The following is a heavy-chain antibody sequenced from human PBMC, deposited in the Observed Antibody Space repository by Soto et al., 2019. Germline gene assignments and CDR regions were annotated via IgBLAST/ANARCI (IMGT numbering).Heavy chain of an antibody. CDR3: ARHFVAVVIKGWGY. J-gene: IGHJ4*02. V-gene: IGHV4-39*01. Sequence: SETLSLTCTVSGASIDRSNYYWDWIRQAPGKGLEWIGTTYYNGNAYYNPSLKSRVTMSVDTSKNQFSLKLISVTAADTAVYYCARHFVAVVIKGWGYWGQGTLVTVSS. D-gene: IGHD3-22*01. CDR1: GASIDRSNYY. CDR2: TYYNGNA.